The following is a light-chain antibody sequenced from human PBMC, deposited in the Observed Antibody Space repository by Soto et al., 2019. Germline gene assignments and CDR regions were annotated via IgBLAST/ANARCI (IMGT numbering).Light chain of an antibody. J-gene: IGKJ5*01. Sequence: IQVTQSPATLSASVGDRVTITCRASQSISSWLAWYQQKPGKAPKLLIYDASTLASGVPSRFNGSGSGTEFTLTISSLQPDDFATYYCQQYITYSTFGQGTRPEIK. CDR3: QQYITYST. V-gene: IGKV1-5*01. CDR1: QSISSW. CDR2: DAS.